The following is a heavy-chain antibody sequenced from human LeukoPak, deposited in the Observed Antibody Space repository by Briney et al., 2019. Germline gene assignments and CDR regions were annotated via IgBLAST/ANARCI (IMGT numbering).Heavy chain of an antibody. J-gene: IGHJ3*02. CDR1: GFTFSSYG. CDR3: ARTNLWFGDQWGAFDI. D-gene: IGHD3-10*01. V-gene: IGHV3-33*01. CDR2: IWYDGSNK. Sequence: PGGSLRLSCAASGFTFSSYGRHWVRQAPGKGLEWVAVIWYDGSNKYYADSVKGRFTISRDNSKNTLYLQMNSLRAEDTAVYYCARTNLWFGDQWGAFDIWGQGTMVTVSS.